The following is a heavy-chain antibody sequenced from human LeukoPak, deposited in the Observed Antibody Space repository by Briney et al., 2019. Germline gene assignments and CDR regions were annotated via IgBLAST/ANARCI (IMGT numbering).Heavy chain of an antibody. CDR2: VRFDASNE. CDR3: AKDSNSGYVSVGPNY. Sequence: PGGSLRLSCQTSGFVVSNYGMHWVRQAPGKGLECVAFVRFDASNEYYADYVKGRFTISRDNSRNTLYLQMNSLRTDDTAVYSCAKDSNSGYVSVGPNYWGLGTLVTVSS. V-gene: IGHV3-30*02. D-gene: IGHD5-12*01. CDR1: GFVVSNYG. J-gene: IGHJ4*02.